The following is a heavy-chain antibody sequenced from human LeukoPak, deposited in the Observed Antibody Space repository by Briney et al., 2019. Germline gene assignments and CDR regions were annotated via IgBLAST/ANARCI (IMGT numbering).Heavy chain of an antibody. Sequence: SVKVSCKASGGTFSSYAISWVRQAPGQGLEWMGGIIPIFGTANYAQKFRGRVTITTDESTSTAYMELSSLRSEDTAVYYCARDVGSGSHYYYMDVWGKGTTVTVSS. CDR2: IIPIFGTA. D-gene: IGHD3-10*01. V-gene: IGHV1-69*05. CDR3: ARDVGSGSHYYYMDV. J-gene: IGHJ6*03. CDR1: GGTFSSYA.